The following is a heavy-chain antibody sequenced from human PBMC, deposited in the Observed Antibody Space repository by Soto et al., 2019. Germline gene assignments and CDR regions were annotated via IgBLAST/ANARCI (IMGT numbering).Heavy chain of an antibody. V-gene: IGHV4-59*01. Sequence: SETLSLTCTVSGGSISSYYWSWIRQPPGKGLEWIGYIYYSGSTNYNPSLKSRVTISVDTSKNQFSLKLSSVTAADTAVYYCARDLGSGYVGRRFDPWGQGTLVTVSS. CDR3: ARDLGSGYVGRRFDP. J-gene: IGHJ5*02. D-gene: IGHD5-12*01. CDR1: GGSISSYY. CDR2: IYYSGST.